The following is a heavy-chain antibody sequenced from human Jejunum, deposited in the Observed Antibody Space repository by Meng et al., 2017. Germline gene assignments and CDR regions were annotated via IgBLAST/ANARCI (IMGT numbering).Heavy chain of an antibody. CDR1: GYSFTNYW. CDR2: IYRDDSDT. CDR3: ARGDGDGQIGGFDY. J-gene: IGHJ4*02. V-gene: IGHV5-51*01. Sequence: GGSLRLSCKCSGYSFTNYWIGWVRQMPGKGLEWMGIIYRDDSDTRYNPAFQGQVTISADRSISTAYLHWSSLKASDTAMYYCARGDGDGQIGGFDYWGQGTLVTVSS. D-gene: IGHD2-21*01.